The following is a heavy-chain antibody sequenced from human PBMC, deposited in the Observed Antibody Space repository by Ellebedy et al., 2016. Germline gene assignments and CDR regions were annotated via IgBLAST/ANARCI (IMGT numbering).Heavy chain of an antibody. Sequence: GGSLRLSXAASGFTFSSYAMSWVRQAPGKGLEWVSAISGSGGSTYYADSVKGRFTISRDNSKNTLYLQMNSLRAEDTAVYYCANTELIGYCSSTSCYTYSSGWSAWGQGTLVTVSS. CDR1: GFTFSSYA. D-gene: IGHD2-2*01. V-gene: IGHV3-23*01. CDR3: ANTELIGYCSSTSCYTYSSGWSA. J-gene: IGHJ4*02. CDR2: ISGSGGST.